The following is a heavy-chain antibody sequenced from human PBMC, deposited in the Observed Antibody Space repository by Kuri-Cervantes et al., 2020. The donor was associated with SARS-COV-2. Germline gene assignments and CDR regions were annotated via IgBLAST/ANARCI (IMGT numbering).Heavy chain of an antibody. Sequence: GGSLRLSCVASGFTSSGSAMHWVRQASGKGMEWVGRIRNKANSYATAYAASVKGRFTISRDDSKNTAYLQMNSLKTEDTAVYYCTSRTMDVWGQGTTVTVSS. V-gene: IGHV3-73*01. CDR1: GFTSSGSA. CDR2: IRNKANSYAT. J-gene: IGHJ6*02. CDR3: TSRTMDV.